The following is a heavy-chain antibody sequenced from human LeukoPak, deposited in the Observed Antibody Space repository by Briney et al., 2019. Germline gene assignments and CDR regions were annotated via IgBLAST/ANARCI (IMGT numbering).Heavy chain of an antibody. V-gene: IGHV3-21*01. CDR1: GXTFSSYT. J-gene: IGHJ6*02. CDR3: ATCGGGTCYSNFHYFGMDV. CDR2: ISGDSSYI. Sequence: PGGSLRLSCAASGXTFSSYTLTWVRQAPGKGLEWVSSISGDSSYIDYVDSLKGRFTISRDNTKKSLYLQMNSLRAEDTAIYYCATCGGGTCYSNFHYFGMDVWGRGTTVTVSS. D-gene: IGHD2-15*01.